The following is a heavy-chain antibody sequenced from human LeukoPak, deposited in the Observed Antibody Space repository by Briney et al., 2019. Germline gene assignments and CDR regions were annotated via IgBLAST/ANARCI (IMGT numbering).Heavy chain of an antibody. J-gene: IGHJ4*02. Sequence: PSETLSLTCAVSGGSISSSNWWSWVRQPPGKGLEWIGEIYHSGSTNYNPSLKSRVTIAVDKSKNQFSLKLSSVTAADTAVYYCARVHSGSYYYFDYWGQGTLVTVSS. CDR1: GGSISSSNW. V-gene: IGHV4-4*02. CDR3: ARVHSGSYYYFDY. D-gene: IGHD1-26*01. CDR2: IYHSGST.